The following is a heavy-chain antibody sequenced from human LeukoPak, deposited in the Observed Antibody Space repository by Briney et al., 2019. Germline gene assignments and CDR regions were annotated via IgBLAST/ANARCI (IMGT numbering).Heavy chain of an antibody. Sequence: GGSLRLSCAASGFTFDDYVMSWVRQAPGKGLEWVSGINWNGGSTRYADSVKGRFTISRDNAKNSLYLQMNSLRAEDTALFYCARHLHVEMAAIAFTHYYMDVWGKGTTVTVSS. CDR2: INWNGGST. D-gene: IGHD5-24*01. J-gene: IGHJ6*03. V-gene: IGHV3-20*04. CDR1: GFTFDDYV. CDR3: ARHLHVEMAAIAFTHYYMDV.